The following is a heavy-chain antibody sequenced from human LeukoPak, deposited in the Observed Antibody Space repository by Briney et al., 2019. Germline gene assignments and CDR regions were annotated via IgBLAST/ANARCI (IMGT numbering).Heavy chain of an antibody. D-gene: IGHD6-13*01. CDR3: AKDGRPKSIAAAGTWFPIDY. J-gene: IGHJ4*02. CDR2: ISGSTGST. Sequence: GGSLRLSCAASGFTFSSYAMSWVRQAPGKGLEWVSAISGSTGSTYYADSVKGRFTISRDNSKNTLYLQMNSLRAEDTAVYYCAKDGRPKSIAAAGTWFPIDYWGQGTLVTVSS. V-gene: IGHV3-23*01. CDR1: GFTFSSYA.